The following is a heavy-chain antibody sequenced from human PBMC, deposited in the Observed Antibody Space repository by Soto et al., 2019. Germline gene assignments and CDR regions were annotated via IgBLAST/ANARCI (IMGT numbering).Heavy chain of an antibody. CDR3: ARDIGFDYVN. D-gene: IGHD3-16*01. V-gene: IGHV3-7*01. Sequence: PGGSLRLSWAVSGFNGMSYWGSWVRQAPGKGLEWVASIKEDGSEIYYLHSVRGRFSISRDSAGNALHLTMNYLSAEDTGVYFCARDIGFDYVNWGQGTLVTVSS. CDR2: IKEDGSEI. CDR1: GFNGMSYW. J-gene: IGHJ4*02.